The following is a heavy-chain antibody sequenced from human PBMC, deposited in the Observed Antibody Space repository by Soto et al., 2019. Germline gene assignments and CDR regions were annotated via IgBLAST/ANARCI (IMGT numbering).Heavy chain of an antibody. CDR2: IYYSGST. CDR1: GVSISSSSYY. CDR3: ARGVGVSYYFDY. D-gene: IGHD3-10*01. Sequence: SETLSLTCTVSGVSISSSSYYWGWIRQPPGKGLEWIGSIYYSGSTYYNPSLRSRVTMSVDKSRNQFFLKLNSVTAADTAVYYCARGVGVSYYFDYCGQGTLVT. V-gene: IGHV4-39*01. J-gene: IGHJ4*02.